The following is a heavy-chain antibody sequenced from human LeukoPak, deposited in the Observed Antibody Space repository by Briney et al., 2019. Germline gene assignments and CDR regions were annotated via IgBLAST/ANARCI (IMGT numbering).Heavy chain of an antibody. CDR1: GGSISSYY. CDR3: ASLRLRSFDH. D-gene: IGHD5/OR15-5a*01. Sequence: PSETLSLTCTVSGGSISSYYWNWIRQPPGKGLEWIGYIYYSGATTYNPSLKSRVTISVDTSRNQFSPKLSSVTAADTAVYYCASLRLRSFDHWGQGTLVTVSS. CDR2: IYYSGAT. J-gene: IGHJ4*02. V-gene: IGHV4-59*08.